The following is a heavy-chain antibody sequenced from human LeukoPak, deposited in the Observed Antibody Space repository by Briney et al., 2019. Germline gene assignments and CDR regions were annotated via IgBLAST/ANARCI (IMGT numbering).Heavy chain of an antibody. Sequence: SVKVSCKASGGTFSSYAISWVRQAPGQGLEWMGGIIPIFGTANYAQKFQGRVTITTDESPSAAYMELSSLRSEDTAVYYCARNAGAHSTRRDGYNLGLYWFDPWGQGTLVTVSS. CDR3: ARNAGAHSTRRDGYNLGLYWFDP. D-gene: IGHD5-24*01. J-gene: IGHJ5*02. V-gene: IGHV1-69*05. CDR2: IIPIFGTA. CDR1: GGTFSSYA.